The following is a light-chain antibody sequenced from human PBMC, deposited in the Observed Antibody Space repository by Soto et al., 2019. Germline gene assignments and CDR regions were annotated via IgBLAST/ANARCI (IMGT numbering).Light chain of an antibody. J-gene: IGKJ2*01. CDR1: QSVSSN. Sequence: EIVMTQSPATLSVSPGDRATLSCWASQSVSSNLAWYQQKPGQAPRLLIYGASTRATGIPARFSGSGSGTEYTLTISSLQSEDFAVYYCQQYNIWPRTFGHGTKLEIK. CDR2: GAS. CDR3: QQYNIWPRT. V-gene: IGKV3-15*01.